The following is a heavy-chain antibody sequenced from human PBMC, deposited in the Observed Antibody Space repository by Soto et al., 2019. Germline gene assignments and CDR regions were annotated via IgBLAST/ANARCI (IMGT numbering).Heavy chain of an antibody. CDR3: ARKYVVPAAMTNYYYYYYMDV. Sequence: GGSLRLSCAASGFTFSSYGMHWVRQAPGKGLEWVAVIWYDGSNKYYADSVKGRFTISRDNSKNTLYLQMNSLRAEDTAVYYCARKYVVPAAMTNYYYYYYMDVWGKGTTVTVSS. CDR1: GFTFSSYG. V-gene: IGHV3-33*01. D-gene: IGHD2-2*01. J-gene: IGHJ6*03. CDR2: IWYDGSNK.